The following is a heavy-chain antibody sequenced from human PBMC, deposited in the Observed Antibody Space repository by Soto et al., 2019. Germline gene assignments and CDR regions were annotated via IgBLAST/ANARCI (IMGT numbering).Heavy chain of an antibody. CDR1: GFTFSSYW. CDR3: ARANLWNGQYFDY. D-gene: IGHD1-1*01. Sequence: GGSLRLSCAASGFTFSSYWMSWVRQAPGKGLEWVANIKQDGSEKYYVDSVKGRFTISGDNAKNSLYLQMNSLRAEDTAVYYCARANLWNGQYFDYWGQGTLVTVSS. V-gene: IGHV3-7*01. CDR2: IKQDGSEK. J-gene: IGHJ4*02.